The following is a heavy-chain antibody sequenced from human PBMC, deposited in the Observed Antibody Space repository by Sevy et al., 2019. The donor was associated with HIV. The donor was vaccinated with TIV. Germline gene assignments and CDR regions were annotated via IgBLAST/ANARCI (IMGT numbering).Heavy chain of an antibody. D-gene: IGHD6-6*01. V-gene: IGHV3-7*03. J-gene: IGHJ3*02. Sequence: GGSLRLSCAASGFTFSSYWMSWVRQAPGKGLEWVANIKQDGSEKYYVDSVKGRFTISRDNAKNSLYLQMNSLRAEDTAVYYCARDTLVYSSSHDAFDIWGQGTMVTVSS. CDR1: GFTFSSYW. CDR2: IKQDGSEK. CDR3: ARDTLVYSSSHDAFDI.